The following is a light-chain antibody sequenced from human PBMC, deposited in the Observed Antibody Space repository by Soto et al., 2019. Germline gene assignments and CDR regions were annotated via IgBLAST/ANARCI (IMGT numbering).Light chain of an antibody. CDR1: SSDVGSSNY. CDR2: DVS. CDR3: SSWTTRSTHHV. Sequence: QSALTQPASVSGSPGQSITISCTGTSSDVGSSNYVSWYQQHPGKAPKLMIYDVSNRPSGVSDRFSGSKSGNTASLTISGLQDEDEADYYCSSWTTRSTHHVFGSGTTLTVL. V-gene: IGLV2-14*01. J-gene: IGLJ1*01.